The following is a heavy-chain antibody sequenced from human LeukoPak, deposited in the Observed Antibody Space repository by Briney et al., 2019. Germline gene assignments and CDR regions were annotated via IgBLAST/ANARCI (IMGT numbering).Heavy chain of an antibody. D-gene: IGHD2-2*01. CDR3: ARLSPIGSTSPTRGKYYMDV. J-gene: IGHJ6*03. Sequence: SETLSLTCTVSGGSISSSSYYWSWIRQPPGKGLEWIGEINHSGSTNYNPSLKSRVTISVDTSKNQFSLKLSSVTAADTAVYYCARLSPIGSTSPTRGKYYMDVWGKGTTVTVSS. V-gene: IGHV4-39*07. CDR1: GGSISSSSYY. CDR2: INHSGST.